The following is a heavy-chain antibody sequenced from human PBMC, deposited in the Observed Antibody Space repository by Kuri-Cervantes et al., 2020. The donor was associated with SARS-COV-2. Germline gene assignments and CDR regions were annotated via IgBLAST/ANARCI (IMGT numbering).Heavy chain of an antibody. Sequence: GASLKISWKCSGYIFTSYWIGWVRQMPGKGLEWVGIIYPGDSDTRYSPSFQGQVTISADKSISTAYLQASSLKASDTAMYYCAITDYYDSSGQVDYWGQGTLVTVSS. CDR1: GYIFTSYW. V-gene: IGHV5-51*01. CDR2: IYPGDSDT. D-gene: IGHD3-22*01. CDR3: AITDYYDSSGQVDY. J-gene: IGHJ4*02.